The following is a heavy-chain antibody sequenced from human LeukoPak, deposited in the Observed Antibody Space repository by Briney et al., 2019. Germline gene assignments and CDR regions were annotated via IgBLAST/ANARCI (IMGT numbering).Heavy chain of an antibody. CDR3: ARDITLTRGGRSDY. V-gene: IGHV3-74*01. J-gene: IGHJ4*02. D-gene: IGHD3-10*01. CDR1: GFTFSSYW. CDR2: INTDGKTT. Sequence: GGSLRLSCAASGFTFSSYWMYWVRQAPGKGLVWVSRINTDGKTTNYADSVKGRFTISRDNAKNTLYLQMNSLRAEDTAVYYCARDITLTRGGRSDYWGQGTLVTVSS.